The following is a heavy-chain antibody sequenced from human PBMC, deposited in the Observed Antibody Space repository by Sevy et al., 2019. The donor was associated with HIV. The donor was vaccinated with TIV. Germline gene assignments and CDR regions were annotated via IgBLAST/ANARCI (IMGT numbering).Heavy chain of an antibody. CDR2: IYWDDDK. J-gene: IGHJ4*02. Sequence: SGPTLVNPTQTLTLTCTFSGFSLSTTGVAVDWIRQPPGKALEWLALIYWDDDKRYSPSLKSRLTITRDTSKNQVVLTMTNMDPVDTGTYYGAHDGSGFDYWGQGTLVTVSS. CDR3: AHDGSGFDY. CDR1: GFSLSTTGVA. V-gene: IGHV2-5*02.